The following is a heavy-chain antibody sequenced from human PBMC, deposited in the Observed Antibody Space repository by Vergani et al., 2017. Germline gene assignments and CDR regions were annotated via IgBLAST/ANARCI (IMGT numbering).Heavy chain of an antibody. V-gene: IGHV1-2*02. CDR3: ATMIEDIVVVPAAIFFDY. CDR1: GYTFTGYY. J-gene: IGHJ4*02. Sequence: QVQLVQSGAEVQKPGASVKVSCKASGYTFTGYYMHWVRQAPGQGLEWMGWSNPNSGGTNYAQKFQGRVNMTRDTSSSPAYMELSRLRADDTAVYYCATMIEDIVVVPAAIFFDYWGQGTLVTVSS. CDR2: SNPNSGGT. D-gene: IGHD2-2*01.